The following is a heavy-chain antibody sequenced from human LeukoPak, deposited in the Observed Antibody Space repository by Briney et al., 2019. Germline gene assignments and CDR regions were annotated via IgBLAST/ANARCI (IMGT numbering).Heavy chain of an antibody. D-gene: IGHD6-6*01. CDR3: ARDRPYFDN. J-gene: IGHJ4*02. CDR2: ISLDGSNK. Sequence: PGGSLRLSCAASGFTFSSSSMHWVRQAPGKGLDWVAVISLDGSNKSYADSVKGRFTISRDNSKNTLFLQMNNLRPEDTAVYYCARDRPYFDNWGQGTLVTVSS. V-gene: IGHV3-30*03. CDR1: GFTFSSSS.